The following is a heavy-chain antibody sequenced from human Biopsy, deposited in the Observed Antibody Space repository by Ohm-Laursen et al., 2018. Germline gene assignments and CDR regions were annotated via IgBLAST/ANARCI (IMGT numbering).Heavy chain of an antibody. V-gene: IGHV3-30*03. CDR3: ARTIMVGGVILNYFDY. CDR1: GFTFSDYA. Sequence: SLRLSCTASGFTFSDYALHWVRQAPGKGPEWVAVSSYDGSNTYHADSVKGRFTISRDISENTVSLQMNSLRAEDTAVYYCARTIMVGGVILNYFDYWGQGTPVTVSS. CDR2: SSYDGSNT. D-gene: IGHD3-10*01. J-gene: IGHJ4*02.